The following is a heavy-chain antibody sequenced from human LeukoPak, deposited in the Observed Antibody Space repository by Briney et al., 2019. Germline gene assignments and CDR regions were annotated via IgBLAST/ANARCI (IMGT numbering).Heavy chain of an antibody. CDR2: INPSGGST. D-gene: IGHD2-2*01. CDR3: ARDSKDQLPHDY. V-gene: IGHV1-46*01. J-gene: IGHJ4*02. Sequence: ASVKVSCKASGYTFTSYYMHWVRQAPGQGLEWMGIINPSGGSTSYAQKFQGRVTMTRDTSTSTVYMELGSLRSEDTAVYYCARDSKDQLPHDYWGQGTLVTVSS. CDR1: GYTFTSYY.